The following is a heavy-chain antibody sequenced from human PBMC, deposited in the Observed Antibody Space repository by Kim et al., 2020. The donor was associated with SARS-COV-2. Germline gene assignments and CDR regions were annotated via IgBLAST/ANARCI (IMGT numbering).Heavy chain of an antibody. J-gene: IGHJ6*02. Sequence: SETLSLTCTVSGGSISSGGYYWSWIRQHPGKGLEWIGYIYYSGSTYYNPSLKSRVTISVDTSKNQFSLKLSSVTAADTAVYYCARAYCSSTSCYTSEYYYGMDVWGQGTTVTVSS. D-gene: IGHD2-2*02. CDR2: IYYSGST. V-gene: IGHV4-31*03. CDR1: GGSISSGGYY. CDR3: ARAYCSSTSCYTSEYYYGMDV.